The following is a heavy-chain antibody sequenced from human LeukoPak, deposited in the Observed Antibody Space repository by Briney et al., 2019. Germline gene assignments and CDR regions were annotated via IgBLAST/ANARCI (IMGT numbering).Heavy chain of an antibody. CDR3: ARGMYSGYDFDY. CDR1: GYTFTSYA. V-gene: IGHV1-18*01. D-gene: IGHD5-12*01. CDR2: ISAYNGNT. J-gene: IGHJ4*02. Sequence: ASVKVSCKASGYTFTSYAMHWVRQAPGQRLEWMGWISAYNGNTNYAQKLQGRVTMTTDTSTSTAYMELRSLRSDDTAVYYCARGMYSGYDFDYWGQGTLVTVSS.